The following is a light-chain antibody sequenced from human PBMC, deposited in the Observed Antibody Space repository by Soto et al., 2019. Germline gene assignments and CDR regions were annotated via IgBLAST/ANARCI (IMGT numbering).Light chain of an antibody. Sequence: EIVLTQSPGTLSLSPGERATFSCRTSQTINTEFLAWYQQRAGLAPRLLIHGTSNRATGIPDRFSGSGSGTDCTLTISALEPEDFAVYYCQRYGSSPLYAFGQGTKLEI. J-gene: IGKJ2*01. CDR2: GTS. CDR3: QRYGSSPLYA. V-gene: IGKV3-20*01. CDR1: QTINTEF.